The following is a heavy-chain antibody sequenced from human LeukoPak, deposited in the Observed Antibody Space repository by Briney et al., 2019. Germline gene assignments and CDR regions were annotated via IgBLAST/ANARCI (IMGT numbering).Heavy chain of an antibody. Sequence: GGSLRLSCAASGFTFSSYSMNWVRQAPGKGLEWVSYISSSSSTIYYADSMEGRFTISRDNAKNTLYLQMNSLRAEDTAVYYCAKWKGQLLNAFDIWGQGTMVTVSS. CDR1: GFTFSSYS. V-gene: IGHV3-48*04. CDR3: AKWKGQLLNAFDI. CDR2: ISSSSSTI. D-gene: IGHD2-2*01. J-gene: IGHJ3*02.